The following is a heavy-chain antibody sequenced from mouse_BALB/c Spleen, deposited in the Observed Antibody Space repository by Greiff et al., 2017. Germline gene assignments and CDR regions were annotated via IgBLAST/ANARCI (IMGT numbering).Heavy chain of an antibody. Sequence: QVQVKQSGPGLVAPSQSLSITCTVSGFSLTDYGVSWIRQPPGKGLEWLGVIWGGGSTYYNSALKSRLSISKDNSKSQVFLKMNSLQTDDTAMYYCAKEGDDGYYAMDYWGEGTSVTVSS. CDR2: IWGGGST. D-gene: IGHD2-3*01. CDR1: GFSLTDYG. CDR3: AKEGDDGYYAMDY. V-gene: IGHV2-6-5*01. J-gene: IGHJ4*01.